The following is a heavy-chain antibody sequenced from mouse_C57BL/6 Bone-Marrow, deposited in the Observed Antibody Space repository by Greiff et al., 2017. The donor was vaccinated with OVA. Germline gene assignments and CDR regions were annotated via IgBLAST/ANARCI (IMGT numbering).Heavy chain of an antibody. CDR2: IWSGGST. Sequence: VKLMESGPGLVQPSQSLSITCTVSGFSLTSYGVHWVRQSPGKGLEWLGVIWSGGSTDYNAAFISRLSISKDNSTGQVFFKMNSLQADATAIYYCARNLAFGWYFDDWGTGTTVTVSS. CDR1: GFSLTSYG. J-gene: IGHJ1*03. V-gene: IGHV2-2*01. CDR3: ARNLAFGWYFDD.